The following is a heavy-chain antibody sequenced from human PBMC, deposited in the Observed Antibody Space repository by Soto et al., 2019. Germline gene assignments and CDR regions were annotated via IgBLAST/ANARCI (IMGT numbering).Heavy chain of an antibody. CDR3: SKVPVPGLRY. Sequence: WGSLRLSCEVSGFTFSSYAMSWVRQAPGKGLEWVSAISGGGITTHYADSVKGRFTISRDNSNKTLYLQMNSLRVEDTAVYYCSKVPVPGLRYWAQLTLVTVSS. CDR1: GFTFSSYA. J-gene: IGHJ4*02. CDR2: ISGGGITT. V-gene: IGHV3-23*01. D-gene: IGHD6-19*01.